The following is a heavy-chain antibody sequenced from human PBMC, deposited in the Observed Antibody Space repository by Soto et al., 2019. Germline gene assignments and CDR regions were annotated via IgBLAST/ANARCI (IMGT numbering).Heavy chain of an antibody. CDR3: AKDRDAIVVVVAAACFDY. J-gene: IGHJ4*02. CDR2: ISGSGGST. V-gene: IGHV3-23*01. Sequence: GGSLRLSCAASGFTFSSYAMSWVRQAPGKGLEWVSAISGSGGSTYYADSVKGRFTISRDNSKNTLYLQMNSLRAEDTAVYYCAKDRDAIVVVVAAACFDYWGQGTLVTV. D-gene: IGHD2-15*01. CDR1: GFTFSSYA.